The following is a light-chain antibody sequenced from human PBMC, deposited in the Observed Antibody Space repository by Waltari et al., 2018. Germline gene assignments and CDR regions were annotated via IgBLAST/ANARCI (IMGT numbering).Light chain of an antibody. CDR1: SSAVGGSTY. Sequence: QSALTQPASVSGSPGQSITLPCTGTSSAVGGSTYVPWYQQPPGKAPKLLIFDFTQPPSGVSDRFSGSKSGNTASLTISGLQAEDEADYYCASYPSTSIHVLFGGGTKLTVL. J-gene: IGLJ2*01. CDR2: DFT. CDR3: ASYPSTSIHVL. V-gene: IGLV2-14*01.